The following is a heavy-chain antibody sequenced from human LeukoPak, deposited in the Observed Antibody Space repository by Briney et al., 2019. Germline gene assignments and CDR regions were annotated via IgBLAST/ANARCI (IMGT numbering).Heavy chain of an antibody. CDR3: ARRRTYIGGAFDI. CDR2: IIPIFGTA. J-gene: IGHJ3*02. D-gene: IGHD1-1*01. V-gene: IGHV1-69*06. Sequence: SVKVSCKASGGTFSSYAISWVRQAPGQGLEWMGGIIPIFGTANYAQKFQGRVTITADKSTSTAYMELSSLRSEDTAVYYCARRRTYIGGAFDIWGQGTMVTVSS. CDR1: GGTFSSYA.